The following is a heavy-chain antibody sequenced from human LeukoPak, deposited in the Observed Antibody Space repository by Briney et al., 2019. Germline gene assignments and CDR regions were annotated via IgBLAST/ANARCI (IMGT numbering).Heavy chain of an antibody. CDR1: GFTVSTNY. Sequence: PGGSLRLSCAASGFTVSTNYMSWVRQAPGKGLEWVSVIYSGGSTYYADSVKGRFTISTDNSKNTVYLQMNSLGAEDTALYFCATYIQRPPGMDVWGQGTTVTVSS. J-gene: IGHJ6*02. D-gene: IGHD2-15*01. CDR2: IYSGGST. CDR3: ATYIQRPPGMDV. V-gene: IGHV3-53*01.